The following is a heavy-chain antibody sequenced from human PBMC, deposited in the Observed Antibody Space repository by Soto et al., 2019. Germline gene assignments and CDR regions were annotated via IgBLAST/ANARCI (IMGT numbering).Heavy chain of an antibody. J-gene: IGHJ4*02. D-gene: IGHD6-13*01. CDR3: ARRRIAAAGSIFDY. V-gene: IGHV5-51*01. CDR2: IYPGDSDT. CDR1: GYSFTSHW. Sequence: PGESLKISCNVSGYSFTSHWIGWVRQMPGKGLEWMGIIYPGDSDTRYSPSLQGQVFMSADKSMSTAYLQWSSLKASDTAMYFCARRRIAAAGSIFDYWGQGTLVTVSS.